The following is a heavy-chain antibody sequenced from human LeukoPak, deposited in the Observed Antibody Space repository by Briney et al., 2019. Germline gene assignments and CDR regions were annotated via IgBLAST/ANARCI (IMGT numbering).Heavy chain of an antibody. CDR3: ARCKEGYCSSLDY. D-gene: IGHD2-2*01. Sequence: GESLKISCKGSGYSITSYWIGWVRQMPGKGLERMGIIYPGDSDTRYSPSFQGQVTISADKSISTAYLQWSSLKASDTAMYYCARCKEGYCSSLDYWGQGTLVTVSS. V-gene: IGHV5-51*01. CDR1: GYSITSYW. J-gene: IGHJ4*02. CDR2: IYPGDSDT.